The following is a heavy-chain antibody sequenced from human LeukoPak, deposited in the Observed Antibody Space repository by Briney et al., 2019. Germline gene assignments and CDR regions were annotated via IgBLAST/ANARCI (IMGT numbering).Heavy chain of an antibody. CDR2: ITTSGGNT. J-gene: IGHJ4*02. CDR3: ARGHSILDY. V-gene: IGHV3-23*01. CDR1: RFIFRDYD. D-gene: IGHD4-11*01. Sequence: PGGSLRPSCAASRFIFRDYDMAWVRQAPGKRLEWVSYITTSGGNTYYADSVKGRFTISRDNSKNTLYLQLNTLRAEDTALYYCARGHSILDYWGKGTLVTVSS.